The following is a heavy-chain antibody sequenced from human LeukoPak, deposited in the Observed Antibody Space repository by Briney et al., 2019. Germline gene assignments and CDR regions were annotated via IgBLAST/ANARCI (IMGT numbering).Heavy chain of an antibody. CDR3: ARDRRASGYPNFDY. CDR2: VSAYNGNT. D-gene: IGHD3-22*01. Sequence: ASVKVSCKASGYTFTSYGISWVRQAPGQGLEWMGWVSAYNGNTNYAQKLQGRVTMTTDTSTSTAYMELRSLRSDDTAVYYCARDRRASGYPNFDYWGQGTLVTVPS. V-gene: IGHV1-18*01. J-gene: IGHJ4*02. CDR1: GYTFTSYG.